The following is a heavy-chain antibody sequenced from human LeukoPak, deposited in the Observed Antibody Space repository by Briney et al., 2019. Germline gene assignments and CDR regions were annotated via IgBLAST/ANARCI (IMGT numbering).Heavy chain of an antibody. D-gene: IGHD5-24*01. Sequence: GGSLRLSCAASGFTFSSYGMHWVRQAPGKGLEWVAFISYDGSNKYYADSVKGRFTISRDNSKNTLYLQMNSLRAEGTAVYYCAKVRELSYYYYYGMDVWGQGTTVTVSS. CDR1: GFTFSSYG. J-gene: IGHJ6*02. CDR2: ISYDGSNK. V-gene: IGHV3-30*18. CDR3: AKVRELSYYYYYGMDV.